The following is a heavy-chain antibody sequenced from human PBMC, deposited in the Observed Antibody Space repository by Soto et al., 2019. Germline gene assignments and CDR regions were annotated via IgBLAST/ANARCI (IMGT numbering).Heavy chain of an antibody. V-gene: IGHV3-30*18. CDR3: AKDYDSGWYNSPDPIDH. J-gene: IGHJ4*02. CDR1: GFTFTNHG. D-gene: IGHD6-19*01. Sequence: HPGGSLRLSCAASGFTFTNHGMHWVRQAPGKGLEWVAIISFDGSSNSYIDSVKGRFTISRDNSMNTVYLQMNSLRPEDTAVYYCAKDYDSGWYNSPDPIDHWGQGT. CDR2: ISFDGSSN.